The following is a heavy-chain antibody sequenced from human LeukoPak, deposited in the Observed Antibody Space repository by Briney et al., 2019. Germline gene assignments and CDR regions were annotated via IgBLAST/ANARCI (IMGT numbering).Heavy chain of an antibody. V-gene: IGHV3-11*01. Sequence: GGSLRLSCTASGFTFSDYYMTWIRQAPGKGLEWVSYITSSGSAIYYADSVKGRFTISRDNSKNTLYLQMNSLRAEDTAVYYCARDPSQAPDCSGGSCYSSGMDVWGQGTTVTVSS. CDR1: GFTFSDYY. J-gene: IGHJ6*02. CDR3: ARDPSQAPDCSGGSCYSSGMDV. D-gene: IGHD2-15*01. CDR2: ITSSGSAI.